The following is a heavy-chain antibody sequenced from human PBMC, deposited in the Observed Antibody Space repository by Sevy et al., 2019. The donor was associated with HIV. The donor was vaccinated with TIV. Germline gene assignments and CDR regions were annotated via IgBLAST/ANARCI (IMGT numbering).Heavy chain of an antibody. CDR2: IYYSGST. J-gene: IGHJ3*02. D-gene: IGHD6-6*01. V-gene: IGHV4-39*01. CDR1: GGSISSSSYY. Sequence: SETLSLTCTVSGGSISSSSYYWGWIRQPPGKGLEWIASIYYSGSTYYKSSLKSRVTISVETSKNQFSLRVRPVSAADAAVYYCARHPIPRGGIEARPDDAFDIWGQGTMVTVSS. CDR3: ARHPIPRGGIEARPDDAFDI.